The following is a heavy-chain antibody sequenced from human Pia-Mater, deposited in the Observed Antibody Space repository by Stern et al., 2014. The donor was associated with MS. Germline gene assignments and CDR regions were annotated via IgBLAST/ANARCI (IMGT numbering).Heavy chain of an antibody. CDR1: GFTFSSYS. J-gene: IGHJ5*02. Sequence: EVQLVESGGGLVQPGGSLRLSCAASGFTFSSYSMNWVRQAPGKGLAWVSYISSSSSTLYYADFVKGRFTISRDNAKNSLYLQMNSLRDEDTAVYYCARDRRYYDSSGYPNWFDPWGQGTLVTVSS. V-gene: IGHV3-48*02. CDR2: ISSSSSTL. D-gene: IGHD3-22*01. CDR3: ARDRRYYDSSGYPNWFDP.